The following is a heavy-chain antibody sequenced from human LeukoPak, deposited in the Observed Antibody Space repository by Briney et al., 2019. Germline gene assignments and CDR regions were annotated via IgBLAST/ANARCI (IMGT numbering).Heavy chain of an antibody. V-gene: IGHV4-4*09. J-gene: IGHJ5*02. CDR2: IYTSGST. Sequence: PSETLSLTCTVSGGPISSYYWSWIRQPPGKGLEWIGYIYTSGSTNYNPSLKSRVTISVDTSKNQFSLKLSSVTAADTAVYYCARHQYDFWSGYQKNWFDPWGQGTLVTVSS. D-gene: IGHD3-3*01. CDR3: ARHQYDFWSGYQKNWFDP. CDR1: GGPISSYY.